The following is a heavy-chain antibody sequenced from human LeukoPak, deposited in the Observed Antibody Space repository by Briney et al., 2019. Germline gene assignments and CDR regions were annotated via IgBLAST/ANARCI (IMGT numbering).Heavy chain of an antibody. D-gene: IGHD6-19*01. V-gene: IGHV3-23*01. CDR2: INNSGGRT. Sequence: GGSLRLSCAASGFTFSSYAMSWVRQAPGKGLEWVSTINNSGGRTYYADSVKGRFTISRDNSKNTLYLQMDSLRAEDTAVYYCAKGTLAVAALFDYWGQGSLVTVSS. CDR3: AKGTLAVAALFDY. J-gene: IGHJ4*02. CDR1: GFTFSSYA.